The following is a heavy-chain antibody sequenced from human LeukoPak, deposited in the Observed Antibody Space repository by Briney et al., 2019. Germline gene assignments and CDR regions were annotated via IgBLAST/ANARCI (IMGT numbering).Heavy chain of an antibody. D-gene: IGHD3-16*01. CDR1: GFTFSSSW. Sequence: GGSLRLSCAASGFTFSSSWMSWVRQTPGKGLEWVASIKQDGGEKFYVDSVRGRFTISRDNAKNTLYLQMNSLRAEDTAVYYCARELPRIGGQTDASDIWGQGTMVTVS. J-gene: IGHJ3*02. V-gene: IGHV3-7*01. CDR3: ARELPRIGGQTDASDI. CDR2: IKQDGGEK.